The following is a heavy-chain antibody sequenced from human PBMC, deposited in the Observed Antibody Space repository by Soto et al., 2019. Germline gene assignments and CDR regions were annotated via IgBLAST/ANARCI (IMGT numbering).Heavy chain of an antibody. CDR3: ARSIGVGIVGAPGMYDY. V-gene: IGHV1-18*01. D-gene: IGHD1-26*01. CDR1: GYTFTSYG. Sequence: ASVKVSCKASGYTFTSYGISWVRQAPGQGLEWMGWISAYNGNTNYAQKLQGRVTMTTDTSTSTAYMELRSLRSDDTAVYYCARSIGVGIVGAPGMYDYWGQGTLVTVSS. CDR2: ISAYNGNT. J-gene: IGHJ4*02.